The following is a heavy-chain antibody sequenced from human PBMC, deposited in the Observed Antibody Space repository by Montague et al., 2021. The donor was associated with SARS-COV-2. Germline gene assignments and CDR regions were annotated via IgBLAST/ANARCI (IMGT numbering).Heavy chain of an antibody. Sequence: SETLSLTCTVSGGSVSSSPYYWGWIRQPPGRGLEWIGSISYSGRTXFXXXXKXRLTISVDSSENQFSLRLSSVTAADTAVYYCASSYYYGSGTYVHNYYMDVWGKGTTVTISS. V-gene: IGHV4-39*01. J-gene: IGHJ6*03. CDR3: ASSYYYGSGTYVHNYYMDV. CDR1: GGSVSSSPYY. D-gene: IGHD3-10*01. CDR2: ISYSGRT.